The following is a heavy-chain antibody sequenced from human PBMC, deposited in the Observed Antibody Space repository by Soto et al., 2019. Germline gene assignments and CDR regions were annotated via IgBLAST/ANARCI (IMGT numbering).Heavy chain of an antibody. CDR3: ARDSSSRGLVYVSNWLET. CDR1: GGSISSVCCS. D-gene: IGHD3-10*01. V-gene: IGHV4-61*01. J-gene: IGHJ5*02. CDR2: VDVSGST. Sequence: SETLSLTWGVSGGSISSVCCSWSWIRQPPGKGLEWIVYVDVSGSTNYSPSLKSRVTMSVATSGNRFSLSLNSLTAAVTASYYCARDSSSRGLVYVSNWLETWGQGTLVTVSS.